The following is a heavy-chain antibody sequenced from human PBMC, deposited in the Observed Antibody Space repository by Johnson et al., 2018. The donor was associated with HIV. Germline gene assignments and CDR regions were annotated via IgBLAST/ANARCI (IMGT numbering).Heavy chain of an antibody. Sequence: VLLVESGGGVVRPGGSLRLSCAASGFTYDDYAMHWVRQAPGKGLEWVSGLSWNSAIIAYADFLQGRFTISRDNAKNSLYLQMNSQRAEDTALYYCAKEGDYGDYFNGVFDIWGQGTMVTVSS. CDR3: AKEGDYGDYFNGVFDI. CDR1: GFTYDDYA. V-gene: IGHV3-9*01. J-gene: IGHJ3*02. D-gene: IGHD4-17*01. CDR2: LSWNSAII.